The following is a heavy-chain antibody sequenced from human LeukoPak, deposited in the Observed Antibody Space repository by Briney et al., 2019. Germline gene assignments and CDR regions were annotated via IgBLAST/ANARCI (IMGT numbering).Heavy chain of an antibody. V-gene: IGHV4-39*01. Sequence: PSETLSLTCTVSGGSISSSSYYWGWIRQPPGKGLEWIGSIYYSGSTYYNPSLKSRVTISVDTSKNQFSLKLSSVTAADTAVYYCRGRTEYYYGSGTLMGNWFDPWGQGTLVTVSS. CDR1: GGSISSSSYY. CDR3: RGRTEYYYGSGTLMGNWFDP. J-gene: IGHJ5*02. CDR2: IYYSGST. D-gene: IGHD3-10*01.